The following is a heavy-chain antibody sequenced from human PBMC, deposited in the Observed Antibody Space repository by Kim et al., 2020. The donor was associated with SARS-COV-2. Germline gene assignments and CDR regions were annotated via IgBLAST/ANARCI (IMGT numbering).Heavy chain of an antibody. CDR1: GFTFSSYS. Sequence: GGSLRLSCAASGFTFSSYSMNWVRQAPGKGLEWVSSISSSSSYIYYADSVKGRFTISRDNAKNSLYLQMNSLRAEDTAVYYCARDQSSGGSGYYFDYWGQGTLVTVSS. V-gene: IGHV3-21*01. J-gene: IGHJ4*02. D-gene: IGHD2-15*01. CDR3: ARDQSSGGSGYYFDY. CDR2: ISSSSSYI.